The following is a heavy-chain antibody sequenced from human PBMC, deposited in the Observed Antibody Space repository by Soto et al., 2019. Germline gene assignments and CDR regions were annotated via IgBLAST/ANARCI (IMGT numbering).Heavy chain of an antibody. CDR1: GYSFTTYG. D-gene: IGHD5-12*01. J-gene: IGHJ4*02. CDR2: TSSNNGKT. V-gene: IGHV1-18*01. Sequence: GASVKVSCKTSGYSFTTYGISWVRQAPGQGLEWMGWTSSNNGKTKYAQKFQGRVTMTTDKSTNTVHMELRSLRSGDTAVYYCARTSVAQSEDYFYYWGQGTLVTVSS. CDR3: ARTSVAQSEDYFYY.